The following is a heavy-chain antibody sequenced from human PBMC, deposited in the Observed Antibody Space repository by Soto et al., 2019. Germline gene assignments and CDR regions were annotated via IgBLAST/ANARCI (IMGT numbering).Heavy chain of an antibody. V-gene: IGHV1-2*04. Sequence: GASVKVSCKASGYTFTGYYMHWVRQAPGQGLEWMGWINPNSGGTNYAQKFQGWVTMTRDTSISTAYMELSRLRSDDTAVYYCARGFRRIAAAGTVWWFDPWGQGTLVTV. CDR1: GYTFTGYY. D-gene: IGHD6-13*01. J-gene: IGHJ5*02. CDR2: INPNSGGT. CDR3: ARGFRRIAAAGTVWWFDP.